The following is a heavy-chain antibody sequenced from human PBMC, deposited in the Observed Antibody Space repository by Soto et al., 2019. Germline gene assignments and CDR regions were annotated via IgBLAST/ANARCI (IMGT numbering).Heavy chain of an antibody. CDR1: GFTFSSYG. J-gene: IGHJ5*02. D-gene: IGHD3-16*01. CDR3: ARELEVALGGENWFDP. Sequence: QVQLVESGGGVVQPGRSLRLSCAASGFTFSSYGMHWVRQAPGKGLEWVAVIWYDGSNKYYADSVKGRFTISRDNSKNTLYLQMNSLRAEDTAVYYCARELEVALGGENWFDPWGQGTLVTVSS. CDR2: IWYDGSNK. V-gene: IGHV3-33*01.